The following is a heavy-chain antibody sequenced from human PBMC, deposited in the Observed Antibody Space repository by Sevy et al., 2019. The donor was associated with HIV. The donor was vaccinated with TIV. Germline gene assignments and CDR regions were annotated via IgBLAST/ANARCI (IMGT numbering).Heavy chain of an antibody. Sequence: GGSLRLSCTASGFTFGDNAMSWFRQAPGKGPEWVGFIRSKAYGGTTKYAASVKGRFTISRDDSKSIAYLQMNSLKTEDTAVYYCTTHDIMVRGADYYYYGMDVWGQGTTVTVSS. CDR1: GFTFGDNA. J-gene: IGHJ6*02. CDR3: TTHDIMVRGADYYYYGMDV. V-gene: IGHV3-49*03. D-gene: IGHD3-10*01. CDR2: IRSKAYGGTT.